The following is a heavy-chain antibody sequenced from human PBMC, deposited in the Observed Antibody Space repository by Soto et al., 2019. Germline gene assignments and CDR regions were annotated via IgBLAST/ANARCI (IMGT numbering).Heavy chain of an antibody. J-gene: IGHJ6*03. CDR3: ARHPDLLAHPDYYYYMDV. V-gene: IGHV4-39*01. CDR1: GGSISSSSYY. CDR2: IYYSGST. Sequence: QLQLQESGPGLVKPSETLSLTCTVSGGSISSSSYYWGWIRQPPGKGLEWIGSIYYSGSTYYNPSLKSRVTISVDTSKNQFSLKLSSVTAADTAEYYCARHPDLLAHPDYYYYMDVWGKGTTVTVSS.